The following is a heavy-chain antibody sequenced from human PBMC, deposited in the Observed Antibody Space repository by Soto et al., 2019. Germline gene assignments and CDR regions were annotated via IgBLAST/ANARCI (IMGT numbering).Heavy chain of an antibody. CDR2: ISYDGSNK. D-gene: IGHD4-17*01. CDR3: ARDQVDYGDYDFDY. CDR1: GFTFSSYA. Sequence: GSLRLSCAASGFTFSSYAMHWVRQAPGKGLEWVAVISYDGSNKYYADSVKGRFTISRDNSKNTLYLQMNSLRAEDTAVYYCARDQVDYGDYDFDYWGQGTLVTVSS. V-gene: IGHV3-30-3*01. J-gene: IGHJ4*02.